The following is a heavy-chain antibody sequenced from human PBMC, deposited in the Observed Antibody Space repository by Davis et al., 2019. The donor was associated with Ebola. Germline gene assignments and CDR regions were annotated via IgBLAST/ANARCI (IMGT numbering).Heavy chain of an antibody. D-gene: IGHD6-6*01. CDR1: RGTFRSYA. V-gene: IGHV1-69*06. J-gene: IGHJ6*02. CDR2: IIPIFGTA. Sequence: SVTVSCKASRGTFRSYAISRVRQAPGQGLEWTGGIIPIFGTANYAQKFQGRVTITADKSTSTAYMELSSLRSEDTAVYYCTRGPHSSSRREGYYYYYGMDVWGQGTTVTVSS. CDR3: TRGPHSSSRREGYYYYYGMDV.